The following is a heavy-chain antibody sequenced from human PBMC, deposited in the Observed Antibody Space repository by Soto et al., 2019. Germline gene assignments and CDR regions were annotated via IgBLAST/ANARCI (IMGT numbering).Heavy chain of an antibody. J-gene: IGHJ4*02. CDR3: AKTGRDAYKPLDS. D-gene: IGHD3-16*01. CDR1: GFTFSDSA. CDR2: ISASVYST. Sequence: GGSLRLSCAASGFTFSDSAMGWVRQAPGKGLEWVSSISASVYSTYYADSVKGRFTISRDTSKNTLYLQTNSLRAEDTAMYYCAKTGRDAYKPLDSWGQGSPVTVSS. V-gene: IGHV3-23*01.